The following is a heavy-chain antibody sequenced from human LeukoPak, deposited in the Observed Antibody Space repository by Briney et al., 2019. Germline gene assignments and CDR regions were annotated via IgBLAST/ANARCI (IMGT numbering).Heavy chain of an antibody. V-gene: IGHV3-7*01. CDR1: GFTFSSYW. J-gene: IGHJ6*03. CDR2: IKQDGSEK. D-gene: IGHD2-15*01. CDR3: ARDVAGFSIYYYYYYMDV. Sequence: GGSLRLSWAASGFTFSSYWMSWVRQAPGKGLEWVANIKQDGSEKYYVDSVKGRFTISRDNAKNSLYLQMNSLRAEDTAVYYCARDVAGFSIYYYYYYMDVWGKGTTVTVSS.